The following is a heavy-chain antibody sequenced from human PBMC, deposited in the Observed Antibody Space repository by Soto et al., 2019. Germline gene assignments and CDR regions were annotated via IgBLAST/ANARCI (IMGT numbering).Heavy chain of an antibody. CDR1: GGSISSSNW. CDR3: ARVTSGLSLFDY. V-gene: IGHV4-4*02. D-gene: IGHD6-19*01. Sequence: PSETLSLTCAVSGGSISSSNWGSWFRQPPGKGLEWIGEIFRSGSTNYNPSLNSRVTISLDMSNNQFSLKLNSVTAADTAVYYCARVTSGLSLFDYWGQGTLVTVSS. CDR2: IFRSGST. J-gene: IGHJ4*02.